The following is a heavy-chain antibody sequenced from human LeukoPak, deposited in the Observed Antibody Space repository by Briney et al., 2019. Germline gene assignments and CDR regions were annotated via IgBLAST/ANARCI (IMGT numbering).Heavy chain of an antibody. CDR2: MYYSGST. CDR3: ASRVAVAIDY. J-gene: IGHJ4*02. D-gene: IGHD6-19*01. V-gene: IGHV4-39*01. CDR1: GGSISSTSYY. Sequence: SETLSLTSTVSGGSISSTSYYWGWIRQPPGKGLEWIGSMYYSGSTYYNTSLKSRVTISVDTSKNQFSLKLSSVTAADTAVYYCASRVAVAIDYWGQGTLVTVSS.